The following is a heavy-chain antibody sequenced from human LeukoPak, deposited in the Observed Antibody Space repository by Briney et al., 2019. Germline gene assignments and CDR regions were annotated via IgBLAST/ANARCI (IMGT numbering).Heavy chain of an antibody. J-gene: IGHJ4*02. CDR3: ARDDSSGYYGFDY. Sequence: GGSLRLSCEASGVTFGPYTMSWVRQAPGKGLEWVSYISSSGSTIYYADSVKGRFTISRDNAKNSLYLQMNSLRAEDTAVYYCARDDSSGYYGFDYWGQGTLVTVSS. D-gene: IGHD3-22*01. CDR2: ISSSGSTI. CDR1: GVTFGPYT. V-gene: IGHV3-11*01.